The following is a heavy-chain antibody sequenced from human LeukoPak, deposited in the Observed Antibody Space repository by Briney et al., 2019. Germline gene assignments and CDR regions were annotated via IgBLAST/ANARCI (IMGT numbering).Heavy chain of an antibody. D-gene: IGHD5-12*01. V-gene: IGHV4-39*07. Sequence: PSETLSLTCTVSGGSISGSSYYWGWIRQPPGKGLEWIGSIYYSGSTNYNPSLKSRVTISVDTSKNQFSLKLSSVTAADTAVYYCARGPLDSGYTYFDYWGQGTLVSVAS. CDR3: ARGPLDSGYTYFDY. J-gene: IGHJ4*02. CDR2: IYYSGST. CDR1: GGSISGSSYY.